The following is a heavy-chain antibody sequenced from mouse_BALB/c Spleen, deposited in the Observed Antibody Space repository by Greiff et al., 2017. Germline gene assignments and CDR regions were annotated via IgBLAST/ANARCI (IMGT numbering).Heavy chain of an antibody. CDR3: ARDQVGRETSYYAMDY. Sequence: EVHLVESGGGLVKPGGSLKLSCAASGFTFSSYAMSWVRQSPEKRLEWVAEISSGGSYTYYPDTVTGRFTISRDNAKNTLYLEMSSLRSEDTAMYYCARDQVGRETSYYAMDYWGQGTSVTVSS. D-gene: IGHD4-1*01. J-gene: IGHJ4*01. CDR2: ISSGGSYT. CDR1: GFTFSSYA. V-gene: IGHV5-9-4*01.